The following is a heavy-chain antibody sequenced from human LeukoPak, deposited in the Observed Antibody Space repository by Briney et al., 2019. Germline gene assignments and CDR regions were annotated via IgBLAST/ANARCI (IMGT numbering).Heavy chain of an antibody. D-gene: IGHD6-13*01. CDR3: ARDGIAAAGKVWFDP. V-gene: IGHV3-74*01. CDR1: GFTFSSYW. Sequence: GGSLRLSCAASGFTFSSYWMHWVRQAPGKGLVWVSRINSDGSSTSYADSVKGRFTISRDNAKNTLYLQMNSLRAEDTAVYYCARDGIAAAGKVWFDPWGQGTLVTVSS. CDR2: INSDGSST. J-gene: IGHJ5*02.